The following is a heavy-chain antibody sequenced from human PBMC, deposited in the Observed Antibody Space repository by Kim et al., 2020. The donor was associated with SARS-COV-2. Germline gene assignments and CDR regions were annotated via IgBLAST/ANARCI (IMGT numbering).Heavy chain of an antibody. CDR2: FDPEDGET. CDR3: ATPWGYSGYVFSD. Sequence: ASVKVSCKVSGYTLTELSMHWVRQAPGKGLEWMGGFDPEDGETIYAQKFQGRVTMTEDTSTDTAYMELSSLRSEDTAVYCCATPWGYSGYVFSDWGQGTLVTVSS. D-gene: IGHD5-12*01. CDR1: GYTLTELS. V-gene: IGHV1-24*01. J-gene: IGHJ4*02.